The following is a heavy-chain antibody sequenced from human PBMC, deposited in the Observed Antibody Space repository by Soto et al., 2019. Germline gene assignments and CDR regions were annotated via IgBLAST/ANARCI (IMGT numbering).Heavy chain of an antibody. V-gene: IGHV1-18*01. CDR3: ARETTRRGDDY. J-gene: IGHJ4*02. D-gene: IGHD2-15*01. CDR2: ISAYNGNT. CDR1: GFTLTSYG. Sequence: GAPVKVSCKASGFTLTSYGISWVRQAPGQGLEWMGWISAYNGNTNYAQKLQGRVTMTTDTSTSTAYMELRSLRSEDTAVYYCARETTRRGDDYWGQGTLVTVS.